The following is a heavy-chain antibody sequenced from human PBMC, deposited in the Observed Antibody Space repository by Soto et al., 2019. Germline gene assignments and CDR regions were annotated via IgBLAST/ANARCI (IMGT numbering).Heavy chain of an antibody. CDR1: GGSISSSNW. Sequence: QVQLQESGPGLVKPSGTLSLTCAVSGGSISSSNWWSWVRQPPGKGLEWIGEIYHSGSTNYNPSLKSRVTISVDKSKNQFSLKLSSVTAADTAVYYCARDRDYDSSGYGADAFDIWGQGTMVTVSS. V-gene: IGHV4-4*02. CDR2: IYHSGST. D-gene: IGHD3-22*01. J-gene: IGHJ3*02. CDR3: ARDRDYDSSGYGADAFDI.